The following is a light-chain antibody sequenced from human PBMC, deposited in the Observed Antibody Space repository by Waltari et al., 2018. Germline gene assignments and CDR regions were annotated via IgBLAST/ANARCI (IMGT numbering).Light chain of an antibody. V-gene: IGKV1-8*01. J-gene: IGKJ1*01. CDR2: AAS. CDR3: QQYYSSPAT. Sequence: AIRIPQSPSSLSASTGDRVTMTCRASQSISSYLAWYQQKPGKAPKVLIYAASTLQSGVPSRFSGSGSGTDFTLTISCLQSEDFAIYYCQQYYSSPATFGQGTKVEIK. CDR1: QSISSY.